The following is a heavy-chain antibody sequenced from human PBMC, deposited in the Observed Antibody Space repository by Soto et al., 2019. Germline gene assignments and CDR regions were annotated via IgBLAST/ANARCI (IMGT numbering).Heavy chain of an antibody. J-gene: IGHJ4*02. D-gene: IGHD7-27*01. CDR2: ISAFNGNT. CDR1: GYTFTNYG. V-gene: IGHV1-18*01. CDR3: AREGITREYFDD. Sequence: ASVKVSCKASGYTFTNYGISWVRQAPGQGLEWMGWISAFNGNTNYAQKLQGRVTMTTDTSTSTAYMELRSLRSDDTAVYYCAREGITREYFDDWGQGTLVTVSS.